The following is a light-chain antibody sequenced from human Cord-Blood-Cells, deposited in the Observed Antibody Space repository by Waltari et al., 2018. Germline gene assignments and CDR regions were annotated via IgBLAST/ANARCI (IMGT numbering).Light chain of an antibody. CDR1: SSDVGGYNY. V-gene: IGLV2-11*02. Sequence: QSALTQPRSVSGSPGRSVTISCTGPSSDVGGYNYVSWYQQHPGKAPKLMLDDVSKRPSGVPDRFSGSKSGNTASLTISGLQAEDEADYYCCSYAGSYTWVFGGGTKLTVL. CDR3: CSYAGSYTWV. J-gene: IGLJ3*02. CDR2: DVS.